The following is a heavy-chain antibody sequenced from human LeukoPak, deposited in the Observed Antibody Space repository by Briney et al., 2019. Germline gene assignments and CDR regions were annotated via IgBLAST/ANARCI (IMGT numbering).Heavy chain of an antibody. CDR3: AMSAAGKRVAFDI. CDR2: MNPNSGNT. D-gene: IGHD4-23*01. CDR1: GYTFTSYD. V-gene: IGHV1-8*03. J-gene: IGHJ3*02. Sequence: ASVKVSCKASGYTFTSYDINWVRQATGQGLEWMGWMNPNSGNTGYAQKFQGRVTITRNTSISTAYMELSSLRSEDTAVYYCAMSAAGKRVAFDIWGQGTMVTVSS.